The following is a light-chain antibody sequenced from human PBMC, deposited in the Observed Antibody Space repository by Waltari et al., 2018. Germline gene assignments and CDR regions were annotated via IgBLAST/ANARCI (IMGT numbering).Light chain of an antibody. CDR1: NSDVGTSTY. V-gene: IGLV2-8*01. Sequence: QSALTQPPSATGSPGQSVTISCTGTNSDVGTSTYVSWYQHRAGKAPKLIIFDVNKRPSGVPDRFSGSRSDNTASLTVSGLQAEDEADYYCSSYACNNISLFGGGTKLTVL. CDR2: DVN. CDR3: SSYACNNISL. J-gene: IGLJ2*01.